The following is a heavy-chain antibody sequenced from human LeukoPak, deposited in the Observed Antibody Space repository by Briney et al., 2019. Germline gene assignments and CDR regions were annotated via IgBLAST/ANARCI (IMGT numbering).Heavy chain of an antibody. CDR1: GFTFSSYW. CDR3: AIYSLWFHGEYTPWDY. V-gene: IGHV3-7*01. Sequence: GGSLRLSCAASGFTFSSYWMSWVRQAPGKGLEWVANIKQDGSEKYYVDSVKGRFTISRDNAKNALYLQMNSLRAEDTAVDFCAIYSLWFHGEYTPWDYAGQETLVSVSS. J-gene: IGHJ4*02. D-gene: IGHD4-17*01. CDR2: IKQDGSEK.